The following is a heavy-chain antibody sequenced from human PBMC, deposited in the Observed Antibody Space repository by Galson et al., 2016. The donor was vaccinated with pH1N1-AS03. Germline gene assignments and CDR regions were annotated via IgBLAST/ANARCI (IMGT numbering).Heavy chain of an antibody. J-gene: IGHJ4*02. Sequence: SETLSLTCAVSVYSISSGYYWAWIRQPPGQGLEWIASIHRNGNSYYNTPLKSRVTISADIPNNRFSLRLTSVTAADTAVYYCARDLEEASGSLAVDYWGQGTLVTISS. CDR1: VYSISSGYY. V-gene: IGHV4-38-2*02. CDR2: IHRNGNS. CDR3: ARDLEEASGSLAVDY. D-gene: IGHD3-10*01.